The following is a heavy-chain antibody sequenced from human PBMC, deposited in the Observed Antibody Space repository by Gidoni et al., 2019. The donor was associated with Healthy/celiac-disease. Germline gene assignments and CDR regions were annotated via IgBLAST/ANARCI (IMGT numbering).Heavy chain of an antibody. V-gene: IGHV3-66*02. D-gene: IGHD3-22*01. J-gene: IGHJ4*02. CDR3: ARYYYYDSSGYTKSNYFDY. CDR2: IYSGGST. Sequence: EVQLVESGGGLVQPGGSLRLSCPSSGFPVRLTHMGWVRQAPGKGLEWVSVIYSGGSTYYADSVKGRFTISRDNSKNTLYLQMNSLRAEDTAVYYCARYYYYDSSGYTKSNYFDYWGQGTLVTVSS. CDR1: GFPVRLTH.